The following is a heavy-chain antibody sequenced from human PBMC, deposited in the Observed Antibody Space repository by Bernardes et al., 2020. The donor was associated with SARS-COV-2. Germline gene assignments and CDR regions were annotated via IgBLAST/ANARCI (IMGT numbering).Heavy chain of an antibody. CDR3: ARSSSTCCDS. CDR2: IASDGSGS. V-gene: IGHV3-74*03. Sequence: GGSLRLSCAASGFTFSSYWMHWVRQAPGKGLVWVSRIASDGSGSAYPDSVKGRFSISRDNAKNTLYLQMNSLRVEDTAVYYCARSSSTCCDSWGQGILITVSS. CDR1: GFTFSSYW. D-gene: IGHD2-2*01. J-gene: IGHJ4*02.